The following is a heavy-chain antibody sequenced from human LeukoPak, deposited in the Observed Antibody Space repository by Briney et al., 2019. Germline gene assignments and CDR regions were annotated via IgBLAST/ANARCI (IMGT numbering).Heavy chain of an antibody. D-gene: IGHD6-6*01. CDR1: GFTVSSNY. J-gene: IGHJ4*02. Sequence: GGSLRLSCAASGFTVSSNYMSWVRQAPGKGLEWVSAISGSGGSTYYADSVKGRFTISRDNSKNTLYLQMNSLRAEDTAVYYCAKERTLEYSSSKFDYWGQGTLVTVSS. CDR3: AKERTLEYSSSKFDY. CDR2: ISGSGGST. V-gene: IGHV3-23*01.